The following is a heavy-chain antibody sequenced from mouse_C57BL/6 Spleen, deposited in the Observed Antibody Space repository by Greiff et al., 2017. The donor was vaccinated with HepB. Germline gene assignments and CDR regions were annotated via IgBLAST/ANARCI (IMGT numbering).Heavy chain of an antibody. J-gene: IGHJ3*01. CDR2: ISSGGDYI. CDR3: TSDRVSNWFAY. V-gene: IGHV5-9-1*02. D-gene: IGHD2-5*01. Sequence: EVHLVESGEGLVKPGGSLKLSSAASGFTFSSYAMSWVRQTPGKRLEWVAYISSGGDYIYYADTVKGRFTISGDNARNTLYLQMSSLKSEDTAMYYCTSDRVSNWFAYWGPGTPVTVSA. CDR1: GFTFSSYA.